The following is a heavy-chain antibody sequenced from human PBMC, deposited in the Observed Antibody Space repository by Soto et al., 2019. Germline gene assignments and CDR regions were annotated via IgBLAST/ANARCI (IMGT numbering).Heavy chain of an antibody. CDR3: ASSIN. V-gene: IGHV3-33*03. CDR1: GFPFSSYG. CDR2: IWYDGSNK. Sequence: GSLRLSCAASGFPFSSYGMHWVRQAPGKGLDWVGVIWYDGSNKDYAESVKGRFTISRDNSKNMLYLQMNSLRADDTAVYYCASSINWGQGTLVTVSS. J-gene: IGHJ4*02.